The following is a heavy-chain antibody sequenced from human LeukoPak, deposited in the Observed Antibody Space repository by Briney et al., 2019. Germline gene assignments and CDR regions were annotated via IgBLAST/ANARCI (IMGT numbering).Heavy chain of an antibody. CDR1: GFTFNTYW. CDR3: ARDVNGALDY. D-gene: IGHD2-8*01. J-gene: IGHJ4*02. V-gene: IGHV3-7*04. Sequence: SGGSLRLSCTASGFTFNTYWMAWVRQAPGKGLECVANKRQDGRQLYYVDSVKGRFTISRDNASNSLYLYRHSLRAENTPSYYFARDVNGALDYWGQGTMVTVSS. CDR2: KRQDGRQL.